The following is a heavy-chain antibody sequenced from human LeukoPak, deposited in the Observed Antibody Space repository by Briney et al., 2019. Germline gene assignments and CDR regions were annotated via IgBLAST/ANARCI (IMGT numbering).Heavy chain of an antibody. J-gene: IGHJ5*02. CDR1: GGSISSYY. D-gene: IGHD3-22*01. CDR2: IYYSGST. CDR3: ARVEPYYDSSGYYYRVGWFDP. Sequence: SETLSLTCTVSGGSISSYYWSWIRQPPGKGLEWIGYIYYSGSTNYNPSLKSRVTISVDTSKNQFSLKLSSVTAADTVVYYCARVEPYYDSSGYYYRVGWFDPWGQGTLVTVSS. V-gene: IGHV4-59*01.